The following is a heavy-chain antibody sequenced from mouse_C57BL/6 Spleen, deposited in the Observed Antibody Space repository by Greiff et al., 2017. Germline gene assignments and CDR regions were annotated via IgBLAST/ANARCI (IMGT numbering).Heavy chain of an antibody. CDR3: ARNDEMGYAMDY. Sequence: LVESGAELARPGASVKMSCKASGYTFTSYTMHWVKQRPGQGLEWIGYINPSSGYTKYNQKFKDKATLSADKSSSTAYMQLSSLTSEDSAVYYCARNDEMGYAMDYWGQGTSVTVSS. V-gene: IGHV1-4*01. D-gene: IGHD2-3*01. CDR1: GYTFTSYT. J-gene: IGHJ4*01. CDR2: INPSSGYT.